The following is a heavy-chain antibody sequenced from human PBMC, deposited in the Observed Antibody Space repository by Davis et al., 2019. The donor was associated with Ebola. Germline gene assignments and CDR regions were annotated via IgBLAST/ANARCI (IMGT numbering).Heavy chain of an antibody. D-gene: IGHD3-3*01. V-gene: IGHV3-30-3*01. CDR1: GFTFSSYA. J-gene: IGHJ4*02. CDR2: ISYDGSNK. Sequence: PGGSLRLSCAASGFTFSSYAMHWVRQAPGKGLEWVAVISYDGSNKYYADSVKGRFTISRDNSKNTLYLQMNSLRAEDTAVYYCAKVRTGFLEWLFGYWGQGTLVTVSS. CDR3: AKVRTGFLEWLFGY.